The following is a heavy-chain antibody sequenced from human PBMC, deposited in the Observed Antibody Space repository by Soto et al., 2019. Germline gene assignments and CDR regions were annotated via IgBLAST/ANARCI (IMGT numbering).Heavy chain of an antibody. D-gene: IGHD1-26*01. CDR2: ISSSSSTI. J-gene: IGHJ4*02. CDR1: GFSFSTYN. V-gene: IGHV3-48*02. Sequence: EVQLVESGGGLVQPGGSLRLSCAASGFSFSTYNMNWVRQAPGKGLEWVSYISSSSSTIYYADSVKGRFTISRDNAKNSLHLQINSLRDEDTAVYYCTRESTSTLGIVGAIYGDYWGQGTLVTVSS. CDR3: TRESTSTLGIVGAIYGDY.